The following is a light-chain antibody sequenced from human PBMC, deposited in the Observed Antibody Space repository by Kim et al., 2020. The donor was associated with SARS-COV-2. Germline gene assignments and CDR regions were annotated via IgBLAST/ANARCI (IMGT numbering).Light chain of an antibody. Sequence: QAVVTQEPSLTVSPGGTVTLTCASSTGAVTNAYWPNWFQQKPGQPPRALIHDTNSRHSWTPARFSGSLLGGQAALTLSGVQPEDEAEYYCLLFYRGTWVFGGGTQLTVL. V-gene: IGLV7-43*01. CDR2: DTN. J-gene: IGLJ3*02. CDR3: LLFYRGTWV. CDR1: TGAVTNAYW.